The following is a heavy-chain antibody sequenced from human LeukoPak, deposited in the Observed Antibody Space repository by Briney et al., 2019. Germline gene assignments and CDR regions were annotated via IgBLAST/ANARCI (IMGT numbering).Heavy chain of an antibody. D-gene: IGHD4-23*01. CDR2: IWYDGSNK. CDR1: GFTFSSYG. Sequence: GRSLRLSCAASGFTFSSYGMHWVRQAPGKGLEWVAVIWYDGSNKYYADSVKGRFTISRDNSKNTLYLQMNSLRAEDTAVYYCARGGDYGGRDAFDIWGQGTMVTVSS. J-gene: IGHJ3*02. V-gene: IGHV3-33*01. CDR3: ARGGDYGGRDAFDI.